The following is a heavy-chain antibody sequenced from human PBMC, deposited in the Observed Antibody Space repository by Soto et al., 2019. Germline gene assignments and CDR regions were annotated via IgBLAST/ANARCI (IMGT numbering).Heavy chain of an antibody. CDR3: ARDYYRFNSGYGFSMDV. CDR1: GFTFSSYA. Sequence: QVQLVESGGGVVQPGRSLRLSCAASGFTFSSYAMHWVRQAPGKGLEWVAVISYDGSNKYYADSVKGRFTISRDNSKNXMYLQRNSLRAEDTAVYYCARDYYRFNSGYGFSMDVWDQGTTVTVSS. V-gene: IGHV3-30-3*01. D-gene: IGHD5-12*01. CDR2: ISYDGSNK. J-gene: IGHJ6*02.